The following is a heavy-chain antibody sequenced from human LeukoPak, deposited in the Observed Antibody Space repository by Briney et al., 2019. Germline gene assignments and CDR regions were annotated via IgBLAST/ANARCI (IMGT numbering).Heavy chain of an antibody. J-gene: IGHJ4*02. CDR1: GFTFSRYW. CDR2: IKEDESKK. V-gene: IGHV3-7*01. D-gene: IGHD3-16*02. Sequence: GGSLRLSCAASGFTFSRYWMSWVRQAPGKGLEWVASIKEDESKKYYVDSVKGRFTISRDNARSSLYLHMNSLRAEDKAVYYCAREYRWGQGTLVTVSS. CDR3: AREYR.